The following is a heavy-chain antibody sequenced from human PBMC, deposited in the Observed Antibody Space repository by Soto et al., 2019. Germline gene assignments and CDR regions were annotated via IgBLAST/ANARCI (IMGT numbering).Heavy chain of an antibody. CDR3: ARGGRDGYKKGNFDY. CDR2: IYYSGST. J-gene: IGHJ4*02. Sequence: SETKSLTCSVADGSISSYYWSWIRKTPGKGLEWIGYIYYSGSTNYNPSLKSRVTISVDTSKNQFSLKLSSVTAADTAVYYCARGGRDGYKKGNFDYWGQGTLVTVSS. V-gene: IGHV4-59*01. D-gene: IGHD5-12*01. CDR1: DGSISSYY.